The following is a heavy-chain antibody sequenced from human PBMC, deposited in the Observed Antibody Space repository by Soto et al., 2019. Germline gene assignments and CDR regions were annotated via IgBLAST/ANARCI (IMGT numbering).Heavy chain of an antibody. Sequence: EVQLLESGGGVEQPGGSLRLSCVGSGHTFHNYAMTWVRQAPGKGLEWVSGISGSGGSTYYADSVMGRFTLSRDESNTALHLQTNNLRAEDTAVYSRQKISSRIRVEPAALNWRQGTLVTVSS. CDR3: QKISSRIRVEPAALN. D-gene: IGHD2-2*01. J-gene: IGHJ4*02. CDR2: ISGSGGST. V-gene: IGHV3-23*01. CDR1: GHTFHNYA.